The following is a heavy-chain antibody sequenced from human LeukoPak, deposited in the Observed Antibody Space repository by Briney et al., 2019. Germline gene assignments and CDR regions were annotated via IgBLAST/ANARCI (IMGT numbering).Heavy chain of an antibody. Sequence: GGSLRLSCGASGFIFSSYSMNWVRQAPGKGLEWVSAISGSGGSTYYADSVKGRFTISRDNSKNTLYLQMNSLTAEDTAIYYCAKATGTLGNWGQGTLVTVSS. D-gene: IGHD1-1*01. CDR1: GFIFSSYS. V-gene: IGHV3-23*01. CDR2: ISGSGGST. J-gene: IGHJ4*02. CDR3: AKATGTLGN.